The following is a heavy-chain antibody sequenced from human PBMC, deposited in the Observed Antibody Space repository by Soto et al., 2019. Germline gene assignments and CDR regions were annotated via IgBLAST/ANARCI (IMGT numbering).Heavy chain of an antibody. CDR1: GGSISSGGYY. CDR2: IYYSGYT. V-gene: IGHV4-31*03. CDR3: AREPSI. J-gene: IGHJ4*02. Sequence: QVQLQESGPGLVKPSQTLSITCTVSGGSISSGGYYWNWIRQHPGKGLEWIGNIYYSGYTYYNPSLKSRLTISVDTSKNQFSLKLSSVTPAATAVYYCAREPSIWCQGTLVTVSS.